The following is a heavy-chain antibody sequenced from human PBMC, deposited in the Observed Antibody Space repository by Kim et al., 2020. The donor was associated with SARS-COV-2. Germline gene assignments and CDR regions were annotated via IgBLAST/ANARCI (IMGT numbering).Heavy chain of an antibody. CDR3: ARGSEYYDSSARLYVPFDY. Sequence: ASVKVSCKASGYTFTSYGISWVRQAPGQGLEWMGWISAYNGNTNYAQKLQGRVTMTTDTSTSTAYMELRSLRSDDTAVYYCARGSEYYDSSARLYVPFDYWGQGTLVTVSS. CDR2: ISAYNGNT. CDR1: GYTFTSYG. V-gene: IGHV1-18*01. J-gene: IGHJ4*02. D-gene: IGHD3-22*01.